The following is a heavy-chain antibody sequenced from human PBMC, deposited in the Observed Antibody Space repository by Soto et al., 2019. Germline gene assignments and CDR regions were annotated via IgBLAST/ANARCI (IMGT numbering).Heavy chain of an antibody. CDR1: GFTFSSYG. Sequence: QVPLVESGGGVVQPGRSLRLSCAASGFTFSSYGMHWVRQAPGKGLEWVAVIWYDGSNKYYADSVKGRFTISRDNSKNTRYLQMNSLRAEDTAVYYCARDVMVTAILMWDFELRGRGTLVTVSS. V-gene: IGHV3-33*01. CDR2: IWYDGSNK. CDR3: ARDVMVTAILMWDFEL. J-gene: IGHJ2*01. D-gene: IGHD2-21*02.